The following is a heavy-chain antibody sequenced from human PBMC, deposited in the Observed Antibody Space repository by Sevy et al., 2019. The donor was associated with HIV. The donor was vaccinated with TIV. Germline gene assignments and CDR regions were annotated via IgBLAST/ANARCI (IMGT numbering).Heavy chain of an antibody. CDR1: GFYFNKYG. V-gene: IGHV3-7*01. Sequence: GGSLRLSCAASGFYFNKYGMRWVRQAPGKGLEYVASIKGDGSEKYYMDSVKGRFTISRDNAENSVYLQMNSLRAEDTAVYHCVRAGAFGTYDSWGQGTLVTVSS. CDR3: VRAGAFGTYDS. J-gene: IGHJ4*02. D-gene: IGHD3-10*01. CDR2: IKGDGSEK.